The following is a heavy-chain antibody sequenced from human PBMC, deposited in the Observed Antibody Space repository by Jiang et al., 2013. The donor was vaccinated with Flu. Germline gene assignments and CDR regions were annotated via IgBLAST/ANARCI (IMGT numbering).Heavy chain of an antibody. CDR1: GFTFSSYG. D-gene: IGHD3-3*01. CDR3: AKDLDGDRLRILVLSPLDSPILGMDV. J-gene: IGHJ6*02. V-gene: IGHV3-30*18. Sequence: QLLESGGGLVPGPGGSLRLSCAASGFTFSSYGMHWVRQAPGKGLEWVAVISYDGSNKYYADSVKGRFTISRDNSKNTLYLQMNSLRAEDTAVYYCAKDLDGDRLRILVLSPLDSPILGMDVWGQGTTVTVSS. CDR2: ISYDGSNK.